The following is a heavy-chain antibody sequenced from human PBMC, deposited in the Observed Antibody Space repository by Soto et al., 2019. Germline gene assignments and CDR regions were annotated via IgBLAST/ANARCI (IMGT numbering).Heavy chain of an antibody. D-gene: IGHD3-3*02. V-gene: IGHV3-7*05. CDR2: IKQDGSEK. J-gene: IGHJ3*02. CDR3: ARLRTFGVVIDAFDI. CDR1: GFTFSSYW. Sequence: GGSLRLSCAASGFTFSSYWMSWVRQAPGKGLEWVANIKQDGSEKYYVDSVKGRFTISRDNAKNSLYLQMNSLRAEDRAVYYCARLRTFGVVIDAFDIWGQGTMVTVSS.